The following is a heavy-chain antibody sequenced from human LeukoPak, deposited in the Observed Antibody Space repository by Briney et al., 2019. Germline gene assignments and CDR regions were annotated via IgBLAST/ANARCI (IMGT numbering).Heavy chain of an antibody. CDR2: IYYSGST. CDR3: ARMYSGYDSVFDY. D-gene: IGHD5-12*01. Sequence: SEILSLTCTVSGGSISSHYWSWIRQPPGKGLEWLGYIYYSGSTNYNPSLKSRVTISVDTSKNQFSLKLSSVTAADTAVYYCARMYSGYDSVFDYWGQGTLVTVSS. V-gene: IGHV4-59*11. J-gene: IGHJ4*02. CDR1: GGSISSHY.